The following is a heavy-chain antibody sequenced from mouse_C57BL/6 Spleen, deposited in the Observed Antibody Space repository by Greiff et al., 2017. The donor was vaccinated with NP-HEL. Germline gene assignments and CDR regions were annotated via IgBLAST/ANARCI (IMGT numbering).Heavy chain of an antibody. CDR1: GYTFTSYW. V-gene: IGHV1-52*01. CDR2: IDPSDSET. Sequence: QVQLKQPGAELVRPGSSVKLSCKASGYTFTSYWMHWVKQRPIQGLEWIGNIDPSDSETHYNQKFKDKATLTVDKSSSTAYMQLSSLTSEDSAVYDCARGGFITTVVAPYYAMDYWGQGTSVTVSS. J-gene: IGHJ4*01. D-gene: IGHD1-1*01. CDR3: ARGGFITTVVAPYYAMDY.